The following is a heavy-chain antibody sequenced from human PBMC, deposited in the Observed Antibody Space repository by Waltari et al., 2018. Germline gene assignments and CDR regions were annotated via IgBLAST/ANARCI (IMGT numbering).Heavy chain of an antibody. D-gene: IGHD3-22*01. CDR1: AGTFSTYA. J-gene: IGHJ4*02. V-gene: IGHV1-69*08. CDR3: ARDPRTMIVNPLDY. CDR2: IIPIVGTA. Sequence: QVQLVQSEAEVKMPASSVKVSCKASAGTFSTYAISMFRQPPGQGLEWMGRIIPIVGTANYGQKFQGRVTITAEKSTSTAYMELSSLRSEDTAVYYCARDPRTMIVNPLDYWGQGTLVTVSS.